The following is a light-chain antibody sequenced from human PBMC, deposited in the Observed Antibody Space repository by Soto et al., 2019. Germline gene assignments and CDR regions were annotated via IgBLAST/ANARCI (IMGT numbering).Light chain of an antibody. Sequence: QSVLTQPASVSGSPGQSITISCTGSSSDVGSYKVVSWYQHHPGTSPKLIIFEGTNRPSGVSDRFSGSKSGNTDSLTISGLQAEDEAHYYCCSYSGTWGFGGGTKLTVL. CDR3: CSYSGTWG. CDR1: SSDVGSYKV. J-gene: IGLJ2*01. V-gene: IGLV2-23*01. CDR2: EGT.